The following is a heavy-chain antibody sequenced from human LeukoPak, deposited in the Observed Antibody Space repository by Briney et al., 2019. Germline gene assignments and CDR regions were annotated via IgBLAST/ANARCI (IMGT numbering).Heavy chain of an antibody. CDR1: GVSITTYY. D-gene: IGHD3-10*01. J-gene: IGHJ3*02. CDR3: VGEKSFFGEAI. V-gene: IGHV4-59*01. Sequence: SSETLSLTCTVSGVSITTYYWNWVRHPPGKGLEWIGHMFYSGTTSYNPSLKSRVAISVDTFKSRVSLTVTSVTAADTAVYYCVGEKSFFGEAIWSQGTLVTVSS. CDR2: MFYSGTT.